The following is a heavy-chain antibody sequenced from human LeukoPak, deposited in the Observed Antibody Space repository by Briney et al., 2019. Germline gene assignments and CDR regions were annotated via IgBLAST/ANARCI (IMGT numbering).Heavy chain of an antibody. J-gene: IGHJ6*03. CDR1: GVSISSYY. Sequence: SETLSLTCTVSGVSISSYYWSWIRQPPGKGLEWIGYIYYSGSTNYNPSLKSRVTISVDTSKNQFSLKLSSVTAADTAVYYCARVQVAAAGYYYYYMDVWGKGTTVTISS. CDR2: IYYSGST. V-gene: IGHV4-59*01. CDR3: ARVQVAAAGYYYYYMDV. D-gene: IGHD6-13*01.